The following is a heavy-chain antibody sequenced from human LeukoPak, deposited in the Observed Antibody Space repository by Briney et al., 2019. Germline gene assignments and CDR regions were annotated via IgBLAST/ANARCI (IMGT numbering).Heavy chain of an antibody. Sequence: GRSLRLSCAASGFTFNTYAMHWVRQAPGQGLEWVALIRHDGSHKFYSNSVKGQFTISRDNSKNTVYLQVNNLRPEDTAVYYCAREIFGSGSYPGFWGQGTLVTVSS. J-gene: IGHJ4*02. CDR1: GFTFNTYA. CDR2: IRHDGSHK. V-gene: IGHV3-33*01. CDR3: AREIFGSGSYPGF. D-gene: IGHD3-10*01.